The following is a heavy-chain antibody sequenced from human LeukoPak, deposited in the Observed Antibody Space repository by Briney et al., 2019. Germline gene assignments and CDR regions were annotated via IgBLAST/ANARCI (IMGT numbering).Heavy chain of an antibody. CDR1: GFTFSSYW. Sequence: PGGSLRLSCAASGFTFSSYWMSWVRQAPGKGREGVANKKQEGSEKYYVDPVKGRFTLSRDNAKNSLYLQMNSLRDEDTAVYYCARDRDDYVWGSYRYYGYYYYGMDVWGQGTTVTVSS. J-gene: IGHJ6*02. V-gene: IGHV3-7*01. D-gene: IGHD3-16*02. CDR3: ARDRDDYVWGSYRYYGYYYYGMDV. CDR2: KKQEGSEK.